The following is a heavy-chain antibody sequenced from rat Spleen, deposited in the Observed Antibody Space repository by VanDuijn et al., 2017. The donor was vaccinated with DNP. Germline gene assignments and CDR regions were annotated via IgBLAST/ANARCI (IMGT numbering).Heavy chain of an antibody. D-gene: IGHD4-3*01. CDR1: GFTFSNYD. CDR2: ISTGGGNT. V-gene: IGHV5-25*01. CDR3: ARDNSGLGWFGY. J-gene: IGHJ3*01. Sequence: EVQLVESGGGLVQPGRSLKLSCAASGFTFSNYDMAWVRQAPTKGLEWVASISTGGGNTYYRDSVKGRFTVSRDNAKSSLYLQMDSLRSEDTATYYCARDNSGLGWFGYWGQGSLVTVSS.